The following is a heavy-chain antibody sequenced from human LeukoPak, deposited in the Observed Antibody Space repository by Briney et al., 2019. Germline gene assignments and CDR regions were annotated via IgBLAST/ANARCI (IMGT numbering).Heavy chain of an antibody. Sequence: GGSLRLSCAASGFIFRNHWMSWVRQVPGRALEWVAHIKQDGNEKHYVDSVEGRFTLSRDDSKNSLYLQMNSMRVDDSAVYYCARGPNYGDRVDYFDYWGQGTLVTVSS. CDR2: IKQDGNEK. D-gene: IGHD4-17*01. CDR3: ARGPNYGDRVDYFDY. V-gene: IGHV3-7*01. CDR1: GFIFRNHW. J-gene: IGHJ4*02.